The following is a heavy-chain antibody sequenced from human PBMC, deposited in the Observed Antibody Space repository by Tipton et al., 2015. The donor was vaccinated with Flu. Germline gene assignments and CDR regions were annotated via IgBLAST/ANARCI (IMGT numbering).Heavy chain of an antibody. D-gene: IGHD2/OR15-2a*01. CDR2: MYSSGTT. CDR1: GGSVSSSSYY. V-gene: IGHV4-39*07. CDR3: ARRHFSFDI. J-gene: IGHJ3*02. Sequence: GLVKPSETLSLTCTVSGGSVSSSSYYWGWIRQPPGMGLEWIGSMYSSGTTYYNPSLKSRVAISLDTSNNQFSLKLSFVTAADTAAYYCARRHFSFDIWGQGTMVTVSS.